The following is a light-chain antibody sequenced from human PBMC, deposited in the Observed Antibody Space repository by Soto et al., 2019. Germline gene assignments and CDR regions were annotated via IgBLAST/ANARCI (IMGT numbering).Light chain of an antibody. CDR3: QQTYSTFVS. J-gene: IGKJ4*01. Sequence: DIQMTQSPSSLSASVGDRVTITCRSSQTISTFLHWFQQKPGKAPNLLIYDASSLQSGVPSRFSGSRSGTDFTLTISSLQPEDFGTYYCQQTYSTFVSFGGGTKVEMK. CDR2: DAS. V-gene: IGKV1-39*01. CDR1: QTISTF.